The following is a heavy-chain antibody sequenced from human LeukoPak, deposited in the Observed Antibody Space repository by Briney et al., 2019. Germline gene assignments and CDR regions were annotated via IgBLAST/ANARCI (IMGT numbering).Heavy chain of an antibody. V-gene: IGHV4-30-4*01. CDR1: GVSISSGDYY. CDR2: IYYSGST. D-gene: IGHD3-22*01. CDR3: ARADSSGYYRFDY. Sequence: PSETLSLTCTVSGVSISSGDYYWSWIRQPPGKGLEWIGYIYYSGSTYYNPSLKSRVTISVDTSKNQFSLKLSSVTAADTAVYYCARADSSGYYRFDYWGQGTLVTVSS. J-gene: IGHJ4*02.